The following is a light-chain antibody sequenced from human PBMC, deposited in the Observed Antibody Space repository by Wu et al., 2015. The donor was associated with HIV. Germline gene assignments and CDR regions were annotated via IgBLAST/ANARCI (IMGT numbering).Light chain of an antibody. Sequence: DIQMTQSPSSLSASVGDRVTITCRASQSISSDLKWYQQKPGAAPKLLIYAASSLQSGVPSRFSGSGSGTDFTLTISSLQPEDFATYYCQQSYSTLWTFGQGTKVEIK. J-gene: IGKJ1*01. V-gene: IGKV1-39*01. CDR2: AAS. CDR3: QQSYSTLWT. CDR1: QSISSD.